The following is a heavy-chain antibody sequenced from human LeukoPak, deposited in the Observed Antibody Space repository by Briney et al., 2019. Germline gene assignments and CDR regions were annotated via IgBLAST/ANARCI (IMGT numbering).Heavy chain of an antibody. V-gene: IGHV3-53*01. CDR3: ARRAGAYSHPYDY. J-gene: IGHJ4*02. CDR1: GFTVSTNS. CDR2: IYSDNT. Sequence: GGSLRLSCTVSGFTVSTNSMSWVRQAPGKGLEWVSFIYSDNTHYSDSVKGRVTISRDNSKNTLYLQLNSLSAEDTAVYSCARRAGAYSHPYDYWGQGTLVTVSS. D-gene: IGHD4/OR15-4a*01.